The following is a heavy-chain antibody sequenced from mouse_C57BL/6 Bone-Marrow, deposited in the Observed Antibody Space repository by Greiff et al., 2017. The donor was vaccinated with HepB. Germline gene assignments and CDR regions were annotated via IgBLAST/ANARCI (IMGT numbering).Heavy chain of an antibody. CDR1: GFTFSDYG. D-gene: IGHD1-1*01. J-gene: IGHJ3*01. CDR2: ISSGSSTI. V-gene: IGHV5-17*01. Sequence: EVMLVESGGGLVKPGGSLKLSCAASGFTFSDYGMHWVRQAPEKGLEWVAYISSGSSTIYYADTVKGRFTISRDNAKNTLFLQMTSLRSEDTAMYYCARGITTVVGPFAYWGQGTLVTVSA. CDR3: ARGITTVVGPFAY.